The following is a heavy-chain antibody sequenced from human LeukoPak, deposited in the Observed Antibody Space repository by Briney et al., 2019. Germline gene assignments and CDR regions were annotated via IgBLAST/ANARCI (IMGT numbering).Heavy chain of an antibody. CDR1: GFTFSSYG. CDR2: IWYDGSNK. J-gene: IGHJ3*02. D-gene: IGHD6-25*01. Sequence: PGGPLRLSCAASGFTFSSYGMHWVRQAPGKGLEWVAVIWYDGSNKYYADSVKGRFTISRDNSKNTLYLQMNSLRAEDTAVYYCAKGKSGRRGDAFDIWGQGTMVTVSS. CDR3: AKGKSGRRGDAFDI. V-gene: IGHV3-33*06.